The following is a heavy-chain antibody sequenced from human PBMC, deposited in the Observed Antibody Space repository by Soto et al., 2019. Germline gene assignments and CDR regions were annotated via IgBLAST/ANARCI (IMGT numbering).Heavy chain of an antibody. CDR3: AKADCDILTGYYYFDF. Sequence: GGSLRLSCAASGFTFDDYAMHWVRQAPGKGLEWVSGISWNSGSIGYADSVKGRFTIAKDNAKNSLYLQINSLRAEDTALYYWAKADCDILTGYYYFDFWGQGTLVTVSS. CDR1: GFTFDDYA. CDR2: ISWNSGSI. D-gene: IGHD3-9*01. V-gene: IGHV3-9*01. J-gene: IGHJ4*02.